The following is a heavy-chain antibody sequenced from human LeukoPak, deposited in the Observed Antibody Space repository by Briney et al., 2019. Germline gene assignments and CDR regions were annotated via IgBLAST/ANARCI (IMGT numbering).Heavy chain of an antibody. CDR3: ASIDVEMATTLDY. D-gene: IGHD5-24*01. J-gene: IGHJ4*02. Sequence: SETLSLTCTVSGGSISSSSYYWGWIRQPPGKGLEWIVSIYYSGSTYYNPSLKSRVTISVDTSRNQFSLKLSSVTAADTAVYYCASIDVEMATTLDYWGQGTLVTVSS. CDR2: IYYSGST. CDR1: GGSISSSSYY. V-gene: IGHV4-39*01.